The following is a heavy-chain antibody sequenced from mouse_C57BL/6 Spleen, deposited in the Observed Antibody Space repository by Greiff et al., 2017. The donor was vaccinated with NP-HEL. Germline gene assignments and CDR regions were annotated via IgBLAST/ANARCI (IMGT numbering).Heavy chain of an antibody. Sequence: QVQLQQSGAELVRPGTSVKVSCKASGYAFTNYLIEWVKQRPGQGLEWIGVINPGSGGTNYNEKFKGKATLTADKSSSTAYMQLSSLTSEDSAVYLGAREVDYGSSSSYAMDYWGQGTSVTVSS. J-gene: IGHJ4*01. CDR1: GYAFTNYL. D-gene: IGHD1-1*01. CDR2: INPGSGGT. CDR3: AREVDYGSSSSYAMDY. V-gene: IGHV1-54*01.